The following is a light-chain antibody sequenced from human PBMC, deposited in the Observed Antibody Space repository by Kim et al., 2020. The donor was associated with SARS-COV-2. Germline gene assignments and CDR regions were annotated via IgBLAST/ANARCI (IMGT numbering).Light chain of an antibody. Sequence: QSVLTQPPSASGTPGQRVTISCSGSSSNIGSNYVYWYQHLPGTAPKLLIYRNNQRPSGVPDRFSGSKSGTSASVAISGLRSEDEADYYCAAWDDSLSAVVFGGGTQLTVL. CDR1: SSNIGSNY. CDR2: RNN. V-gene: IGLV1-47*01. J-gene: IGLJ2*01. CDR3: AAWDDSLSAVV.